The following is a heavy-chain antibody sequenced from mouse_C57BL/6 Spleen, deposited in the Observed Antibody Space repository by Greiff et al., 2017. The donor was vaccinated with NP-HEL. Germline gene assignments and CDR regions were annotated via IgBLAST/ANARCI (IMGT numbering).Heavy chain of an antibody. Sequence: QVQLQQSGAELARPGASVKLSCKASGYTFTSYGISWVKQRTGQGLEWIGEIYPRSGNTYYNEKLKGKATLTADKSSSTAYMELRSLTSEDSAVYFCARREITTVVDYWGQGTTLTVSS. V-gene: IGHV1-81*01. CDR2: IYPRSGNT. D-gene: IGHD1-1*01. CDR3: ARREITTVVDY. CDR1: GYTFTSYG. J-gene: IGHJ2*01.